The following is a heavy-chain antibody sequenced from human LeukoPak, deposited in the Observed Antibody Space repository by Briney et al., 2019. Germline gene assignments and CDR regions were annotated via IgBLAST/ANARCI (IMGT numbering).Heavy chain of an antibody. V-gene: IGHV5-51*01. J-gene: IGHJ5*02. D-gene: IGHD3-10*01. Sequence: NLGGSLKISCATPGSNFTTYWIGWMRRMPGKGLEWVGAIYPDDSDSRYSPSFQGQVVISADRSIRTAYLQWNSLKTSDTAMYYCVRQRGSSGTINHFDPWGQGTLVTVSS. CDR2: IYPDDSDS. CDR1: GSNFTTYW. CDR3: VRQRGSSGTINHFDP.